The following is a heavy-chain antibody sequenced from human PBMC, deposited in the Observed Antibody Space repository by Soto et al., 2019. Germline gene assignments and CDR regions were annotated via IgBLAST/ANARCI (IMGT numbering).Heavy chain of an antibody. D-gene: IGHD3-9*01. CDR3: ARDHHRYYDILTGYYTADY. J-gene: IGHJ4*02. Sequence: QVQLVESGGGVVQPGRSLRLSCAASGFTFSSYAMHWVRQAPGKGLEWVAVISYDGSNKYYADSVKGRFTLSRDSSQNTLYLQLNSLRAEDTAVYYCARDHHRYYDILTGYYTADYWGQGTLVTVSS. CDR1: GFTFSSYA. V-gene: IGHV3-30-3*01. CDR2: ISYDGSNK.